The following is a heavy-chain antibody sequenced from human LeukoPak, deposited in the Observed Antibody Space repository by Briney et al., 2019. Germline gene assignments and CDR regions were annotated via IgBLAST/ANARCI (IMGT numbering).Heavy chain of an antibody. J-gene: IGHJ4*02. Sequence: ASVKVSCKVSGYTLSEVSLHWVRQAPGIGLDWMGGFGPEDGATISAPKFQGRVTMTADTSADTAYMDLSSLRSEDTAVYYCARLLGLGSGGYSYGKLDYWGQGTLVTVSS. CDR1: GYTLSEVS. CDR3: ARLLGLGSGGYSYGKLDY. CDR2: FGPEDGAT. D-gene: IGHD5-18*01. V-gene: IGHV1-24*01.